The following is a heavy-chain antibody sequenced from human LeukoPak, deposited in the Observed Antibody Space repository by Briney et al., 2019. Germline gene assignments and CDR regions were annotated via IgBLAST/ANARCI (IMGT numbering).Heavy chain of an antibody. CDR1: GYTFTSYD. Sequence: ASVNVSCKASGYTFTSYDINWVRQDTAEGLEGLGWMNPNSGNTGYAQKSQGRDTMTRNNTLITASLLLSSLLSDDTAAYYWWSAFYHRSGCYTPLWYWGEGTLVTVSS. CDR3: WSAFYHRSGCYTPLWY. D-gene: IGHD3-22*01. V-gene: IGHV1-8*01. J-gene: IGHJ4*02. CDR2: MNPNSGNT.